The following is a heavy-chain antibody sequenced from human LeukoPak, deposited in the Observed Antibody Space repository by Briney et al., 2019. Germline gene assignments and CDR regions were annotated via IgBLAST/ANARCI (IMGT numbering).Heavy chain of an antibody. J-gene: IGHJ4*02. CDR1: GFAFSSYA. CDR2: ISGSGGST. CDR3: AKDSDSGLSDY. D-gene: IGHD1-26*01. V-gene: IGHV3-23*01. Sequence: GGSLRLSCAASGFAFSSYAMSWVRQAPGKGLEWVSAISGSGGSTYYADSVKGRFTISRDNSKNTLYLRMNSLRVEDTAVYYCAKDSDSGLSDYWGQGTLVTVSS.